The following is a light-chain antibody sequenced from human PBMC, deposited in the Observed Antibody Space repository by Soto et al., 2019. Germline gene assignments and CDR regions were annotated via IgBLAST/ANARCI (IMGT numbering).Light chain of an antibody. Sequence: QSALTQPPSASGTPGQRVTISCSGGSSNIGSNTVNWYQQLPGTAPKLLIYSNNQRPPGVPDRFSGSKSGTSASLAISGLQSEDEADYFCAAWDDSLNGFWVFGGGTKVTVL. CDR3: AAWDDSLNGFWV. V-gene: IGLV1-44*01. CDR1: SSNIGSNT. CDR2: SNN. J-gene: IGLJ3*02.